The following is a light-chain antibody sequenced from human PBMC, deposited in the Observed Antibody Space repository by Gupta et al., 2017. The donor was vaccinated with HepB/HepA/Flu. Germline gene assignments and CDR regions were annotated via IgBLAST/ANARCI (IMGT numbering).Light chain of an antibody. J-gene: IGLJ2*01. CDR1: SSDVGSYNL. CDR2: EVS. Sequence: QSALTQPASVSGSPGQSITIYCTGTSSDVGSYNLVSWYQHHPGKAPKLMIYEVSKRPSGVSNRFSGSKSGNTASLTISGLQAEDEADYYCCSYAGRSTLVFGGGTKLTVL. V-gene: IGLV2-23*02. CDR3: CSYAGRSTLV.